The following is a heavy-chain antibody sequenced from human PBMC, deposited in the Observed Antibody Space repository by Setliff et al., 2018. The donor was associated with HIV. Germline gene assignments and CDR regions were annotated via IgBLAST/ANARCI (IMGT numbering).Heavy chain of an antibody. Sequence: GASVKVSCKASGYTFTGYYMHWVRQAPGQGLEWMGWINPNSGATNYPQKFQGRVTMTWDTSISTAYMELSRLTSDDAAVYYCARDQFYYGSGSYYRGRWNFDLWGRGTLVTVSS. CDR1: GYTFTGYY. V-gene: IGHV1-2*02. J-gene: IGHJ2*01. D-gene: IGHD3-10*01. CDR2: INPNSGAT. CDR3: ARDQFYYGSGSYYRGRWNFDL.